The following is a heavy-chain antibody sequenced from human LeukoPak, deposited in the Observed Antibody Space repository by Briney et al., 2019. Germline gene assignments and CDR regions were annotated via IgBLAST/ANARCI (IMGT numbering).Heavy chain of an antibody. Sequence: SETLSLTCAVYGGSFSGYYWSWIRQPPGKGLEWIGEINHSGSTNYNPSLKSRVTISVDTSKNQFSLKLSSVTAADTAVYYCPRQRWNTDYYYYIDVWGKGTTVTVS. CDR1: GGSFSGYY. D-gene: IGHD1-1*01. CDR2: INHSGST. CDR3: PRQRWNTDYYYYIDV. V-gene: IGHV4-34*01. J-gene: IGHJ6*03.